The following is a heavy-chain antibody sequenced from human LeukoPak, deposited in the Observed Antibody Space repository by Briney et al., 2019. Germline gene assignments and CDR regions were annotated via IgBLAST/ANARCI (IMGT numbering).Heavy chain of an antibody. CDR3: ARSNTVTNNWFDP. J-gene: IGHJ5*02. CDR2: ISSSSSTI. CDR1: GFTFSSYS. V-gene: IGHV3-48*04. D-gene: IGHD4-17*01. Sequence: PGGSLRLSCAASGFTFSSYSMNWVRQAPGKGLEWVSYISSSSSTIYYADSVKGRFTISRDNAKNSLYLQMNSLRAEDTAVYYCARSNTVTNNWFDPWGQGTLVTVSS.